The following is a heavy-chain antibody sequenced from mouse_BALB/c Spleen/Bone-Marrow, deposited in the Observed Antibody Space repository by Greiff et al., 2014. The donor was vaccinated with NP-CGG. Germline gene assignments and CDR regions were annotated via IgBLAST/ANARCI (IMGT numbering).Heavy chain of an antibody. CDR3: AKAGTGAADY. V-gene: IGHV2-2*02. CDR1: GFSLTTYG. D-gene: IGHD4-1*01. Sequence: QVQLQQSGPGLVQPSQSLSITCTVSGFSLTTYGVHWVRQSPGKGLGWLGVIWSGGNTDYNVAFISRLSITKDNSKSQIFFKMNSLQTNDTAIYYCAKAGTGAADYWGQGTTLTVSS. J-gene: IGHJ2*01. CDR2: IWSGGNT.